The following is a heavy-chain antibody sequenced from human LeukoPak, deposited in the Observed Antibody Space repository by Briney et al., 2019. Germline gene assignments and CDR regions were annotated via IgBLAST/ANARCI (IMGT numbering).Heavy chain of an antibody. CDR3: AKRGVVIRVILVGFHKEAYYFDS. CDR1: GITLSNYG. CDR2: ISGGGGST. V-gene: IGHV3-23*01. J-gene: IGHJ4*02. Sequence: PGGSLRLSCAVSGITLSNYGMSWVRQAPGKGLEWVAGISGGGGSTNYADSVKGRFTISRDNPKNTLYLQMNILRAEDTAVYFCAKRGVVIRVILVGFHKEAYYFDSWGQGALVTVSS. D-gene: IGHD3-22*01.